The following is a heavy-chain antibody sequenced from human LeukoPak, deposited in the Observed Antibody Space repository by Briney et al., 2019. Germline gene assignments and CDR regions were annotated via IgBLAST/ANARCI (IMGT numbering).Heavy chain of an antibody. CDR3: AREGVGYCSSTSCFLWDY. Sequence: GGSLRLSCAASGFTFSDYYMSWIRQAPGKGLEWVSYISSSSSYTTYADSVKGRFTISRDNAKNSLYLQMNSLRAEDTAVYYCAREGVGYCSSTSCFLWDYWGQGTLVTVSS. CDR2: ISSSSSYT. V-gene: IGHV3-11*06. CDR1: GFTFSDYY. J-gene: IGHJ4*02. D-gene: IGHD2-2*01.